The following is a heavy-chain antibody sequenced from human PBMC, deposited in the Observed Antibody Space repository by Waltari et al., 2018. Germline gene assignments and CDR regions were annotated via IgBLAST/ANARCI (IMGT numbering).Heavy chain of an antibody. Sequence: EVQLVESGGGLIQPGGSLRLSCAASGFIVSSNSMRWVRQAPGKGLEWVSVIYSGGSTYYADSVKGRFTISRDNSKNTLYLQMNSLRVEDTAVYYCARGESVYGGALDYWGQGTLVTVSP. D-gene: IGHD2-8*01. CDR3: ARGESVYGGALDY. J-gene: IGHJ4*02. V-gene: IGHV3-53*01. CDR2: IYSGGST. CDR1: GFIVSSNS.